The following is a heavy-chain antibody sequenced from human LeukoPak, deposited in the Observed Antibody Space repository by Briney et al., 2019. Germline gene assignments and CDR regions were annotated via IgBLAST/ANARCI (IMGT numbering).Heavy chain of an antibody. CDR1: GGSISSSNYY. J-gene: IGHJ3*02. Sequence: SETLSLTCTVSGGSISSSNYYWGWIRQPPGKGLEWIGNIDYNEITYYNPSLKSRVTISVDTSKTQLSLKLNSVTAADTAVYYCARDRAYYYDSSGYHGAFDIWGQGTLVTVSS. D-gene: IGHD3-22*01. V-gene: IGHV4-39*07. CDR2: IDYNEIT. CDR3: ARDRAYYYDSSGYHGAFDI.